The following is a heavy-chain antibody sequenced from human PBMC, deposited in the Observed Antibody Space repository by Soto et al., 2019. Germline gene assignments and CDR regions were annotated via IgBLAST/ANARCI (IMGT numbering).Heavy chain of an antibody. V-gene: IGHV3-7*01. Sequence: GGSLRLSCAASGFSFSNYWMTWVRQAPGKGLEWVANIKQDGSQQYYGDSVKGRFTISRDNPRDSLYLQMNSLRDDDTAVYYCGRDITRPGIYDFMTGIFDFRGKGPPVTVSS. CDR3: GRDITRPGIYDFMTGIFDF. J-gene: IGHJ4*02. CDR2: IKQDGSQQ. D-gene: IGHD3-9*01. CDR1: GFSFSNYW.